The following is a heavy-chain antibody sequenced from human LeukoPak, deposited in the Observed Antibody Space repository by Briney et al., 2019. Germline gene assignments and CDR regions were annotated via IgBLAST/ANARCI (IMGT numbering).Heavy chain of an antibody. J-gene: IGHJ3*02. V-gene: IGHV4-39*07. Sequence: SETLSLTCTVSGGSISSSSYYWGWIRQPPGKGLEWIGSIYYSGSTYYNPSLKSRVTISVDTSKNQFSLKLSSVTAADTAVYYCARTTETYYYDSGDAFDIWGQGTMVTVSS. CDR2: IYYSGST. CDR3: ARTTETYYYDSGDAFDI. D-gene: IGHD3-22*01. CDR1: GGSISSSSYY.